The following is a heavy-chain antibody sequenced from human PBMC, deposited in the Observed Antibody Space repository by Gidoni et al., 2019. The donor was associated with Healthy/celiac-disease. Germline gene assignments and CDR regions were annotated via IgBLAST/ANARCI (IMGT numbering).Heavy chain of an antibody. V-gene: IGHV6-1*01. D-gene: IGHD6-19*01. CDR1: GDSVSSNSAA. CDR2: TYYRSKWYN. CDR3: ARHMRGIAVAGFDY. J-gene: IGHJ4*02. Sequence: QVQLQQSGPGLVKPSHTLSLTCAISGDSVSSNSAAWNWIRQSPSRGLEWLGRTYYRSKWYNDYAVSVKSRININPDTSKNQFSLQLNSVTPEETAVYYCARHMRGIAVAGFDYWGQGTLVTVSS.